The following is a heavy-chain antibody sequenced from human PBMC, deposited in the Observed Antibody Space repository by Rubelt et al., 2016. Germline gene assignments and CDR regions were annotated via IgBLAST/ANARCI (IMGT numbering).Heavy chain of an antibody. CDR2: IYYGGST. J-gene: IGHJ4*02. Sequence: QVRLQESGPGLVQPSQTLSLTCTVSGGSISSSSYYWGWIRQPPGKGMEWIGGIYYGGSTYHNPSLKSRVPISVDTSKNQFSLKLGSVTAADTAVYYCARGELVSLWGQGTLVTVSS. CDR3: ARGELVSL. CDR1: GGSISSSSYY. V-gene: IGHV4-39*07. D-gene: IGHD6-6*01.